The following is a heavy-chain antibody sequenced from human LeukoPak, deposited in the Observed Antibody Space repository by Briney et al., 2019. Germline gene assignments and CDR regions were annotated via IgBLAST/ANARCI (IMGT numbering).Heavy chain of an antibody. D-gene: IGHD2-2*01. CDR3: ARALKVVVVPAAIRDLRFDP. Sequence: GASVKVSCKASGYTFTGYYMHWVRQAPGQGLEWMGWINPNSGGTNYAQKFQGRVTMTRDTSISTAYMELSRLRSDDTAVYYCARALKVVVVPAAIRDLRFDPWGQGTLVTVSS. J-gene: IGHJ5*02. CDR2: INPNSGGT. V-gene: IGHV1-2*02. CDR1: GYTFTGYY.